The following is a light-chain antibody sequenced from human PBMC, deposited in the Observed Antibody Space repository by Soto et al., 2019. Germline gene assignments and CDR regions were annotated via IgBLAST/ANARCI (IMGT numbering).Light chain of an antibody. CDR3: QQSYSTPLT. CDR2: GAS. CDR1: QSVSSN. Sequence: EIVMTQSPATLSVSPGERATLSCRASQSVSSNLAWYQQKPGQAPRLLIYGASTRATGIPARFSGGESGTEFTLTISSLQPEDFATYYCQQSYSTPLTFGGGTKVDIK. V-gene: IGKV3-15*01. J-gene: IGKJ4*01.